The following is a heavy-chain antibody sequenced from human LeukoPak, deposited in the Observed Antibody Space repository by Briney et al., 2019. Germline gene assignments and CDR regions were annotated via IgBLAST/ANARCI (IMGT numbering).Heavy chain of an antibody. CDR1: GDSLSHYY. CDR2: ITQSGST. CDR3: ARALGAFDI. J-gene: IGHJ3*02. Sequence: PSETLSLTCAVHGDSLSHYYWSWIRQSPDKGLEWLGEITQSGSTNSNPSLKSRITISVDKSKNQFSLEVTSVTAADTAVYYCARALGAFDIWGQGTMVTVSS. V-gene: IGHV4-34*01.